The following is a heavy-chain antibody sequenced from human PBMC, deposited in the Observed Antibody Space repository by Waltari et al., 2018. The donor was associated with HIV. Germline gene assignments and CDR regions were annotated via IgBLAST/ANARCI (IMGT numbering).Heavy chain of an antibody. CDR3: AGMYCTLSTCSRTNWFDP. CDR1: GYKFMDYD. J-gene: IGHJ5*02. D-gene: IGHD2-8*01. Sequence: VQLVQSGAEVKKPGASVKVSCKTSGYKFMDYDINWVRQAKGQGLEWMGWINTKTGKTGTAKKFHGRMTMSVNVSSQISFLDLRDLKSEDTATHFCAGMYCTLSTCSRTNWFDPWGQGSSVTVSS. V-gene: IGHV1-8*02. CDR2: INTKTGKT.